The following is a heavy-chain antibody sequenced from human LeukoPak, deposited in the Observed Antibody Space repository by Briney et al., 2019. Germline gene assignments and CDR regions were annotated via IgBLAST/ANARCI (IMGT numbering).Heavy chain of an antibody. CDR3: ARVPNCISITCYYYFDY. D-gene: IGHD2-2*01. CDR1: GYTFTSYD. CDR2: MNPNSGNT. V-gene: IGHV1-8*03. Sequence: ASVKVSCKASGYTFTSYDINWVRQATGQGLEWMGWMNPNSGNTGYAQKFQGRVTITRNTSISTAYMELSSLRSEDTAVYYCARVPNCISITCYYYFDYWGQGTPVTVSS. J-gene: IGHJ4*02.